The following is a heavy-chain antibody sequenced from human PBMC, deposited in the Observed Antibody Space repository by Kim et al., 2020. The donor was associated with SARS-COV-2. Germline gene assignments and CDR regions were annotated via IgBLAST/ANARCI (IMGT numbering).Heavy chain of an antibody. V-gene: IGHV4-39*07. CDR3: ARDLYYFDY. CDR1: GGSISSSSYY. Sequence: SETLSLTCTVSGGSISSSSYYWGWIRQPPGKGLEWIGSIYYSGSTYYNPSLKSRVTISVDTSKNQFSLKLSSVTAADTAVYYCARDLYYFDYWGQGTLVTVSS. J-gene: IGHJ4*02. CDR2: IYYSGST.